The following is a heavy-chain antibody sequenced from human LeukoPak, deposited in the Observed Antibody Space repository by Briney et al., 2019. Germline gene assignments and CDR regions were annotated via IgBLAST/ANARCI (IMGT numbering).Heavy chain of an antibody. D-gene: IGHD3-22*01. CDR3: ARRGYYDSSGSSPAGDFDY. CDR1: GGSFSGYY. V-gene: IGHV4-34*01. J-gene: IGHJ4*02. Sequence: SETLSLTCAVYGGSFSGYYWSWIRQPPGKGLEWIGEINHSGSTNYNPSLKSRVTISVDTSKNQFSLKLSSVTAADTAVYYCARRGYYDSSGSSPAGDFDYWGQGTLVTVSS. CDR2: INHSGST.